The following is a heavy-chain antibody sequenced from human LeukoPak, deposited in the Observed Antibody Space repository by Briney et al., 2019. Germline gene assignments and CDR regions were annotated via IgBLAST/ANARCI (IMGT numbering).Heavy chain of an antibody. Sequence: SETLSLTCTVSAGSISPYYWTWIRQPSGGGLEWIGHISYTGSTYYNPSLKSRVTISLDTSKNQFTLRLTSVTAADTAVYYCARQAWLLDYWGQGTLVAVSS. CDR3: ARQAWLLDY. V-gene: IGHV4-59*08. D-gene: IGHD5-12*01. J-gene: IGHJ4*02. CDR2: ISYTGST. CDR1: AGSISPYY.